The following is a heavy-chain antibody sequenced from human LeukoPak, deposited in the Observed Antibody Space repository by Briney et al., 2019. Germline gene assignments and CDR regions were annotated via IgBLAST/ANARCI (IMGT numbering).Heavy chain of an antibody. J-gene: IGHJ4*02. Sequence: SETLSLTCTVSGYSISSGYYWGWIRQPPGKGLEWIGSIYHSGSTYYNPSLKSRVTMSVDTSKNQFSLKLSSVTAADTAVYYCARDLSYYYDSSGYLYFDYWGQGTLVTVSS. CDR2: IYHSGST. D-gene: IGHD3-22*01. CDR1: GYSISSGYY. CDR3: ARDLSYYYDSSGYLYFDY. V-gene: IGHV4-38-2*02.